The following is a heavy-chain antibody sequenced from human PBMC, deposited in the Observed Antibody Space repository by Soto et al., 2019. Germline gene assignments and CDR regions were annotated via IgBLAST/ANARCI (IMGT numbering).Heavy chain of an antibody. CDR3: ARVGVVVVTIAS. CDR1: GGSVRSGSYY. V-gene: IGHV4-61*01. Sequence: QVQLQESGPGLVKPSETLSLTCTVSGGSVRSGSYYWSWIRQSPGKGLEWIGQIHYSGSTNYNPSLTCRVTVSLDASKNQCSLKLSSVPASDTAVYSCARVGVVVVTIASWGQGALVTVSS. CDR2: IHYSGST. J-gene: IGHJ5*02. D-gene: IGHD2-2*01.